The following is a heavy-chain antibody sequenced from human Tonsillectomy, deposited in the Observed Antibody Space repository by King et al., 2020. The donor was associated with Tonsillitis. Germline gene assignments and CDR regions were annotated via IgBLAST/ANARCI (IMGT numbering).Heavy chain of an antibody. CDR3: AGGGWGWTQLWFLPDY. CDR1: GFTFSSYS. Sequence: VQLVESGGGVVQPGRSLRLSCAASGFTFSSYSIHWVRQAPGKGLEWVALISYDGSNKYYADSVEGRFTISRDNSKNTLYLRVNSLRPEDTAVYYCAGGGWGWTQLWFLPDYWGQGTLVTVSS. V-gene: IGHV3-30*01. CDR2: ISYDGSNK. J-gene: IGHJ4*02. D-gene: IGHD5-18*01.